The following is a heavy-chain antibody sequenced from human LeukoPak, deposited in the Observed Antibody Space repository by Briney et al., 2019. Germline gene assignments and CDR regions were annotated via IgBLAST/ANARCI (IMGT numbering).Heavy chain of an antibody. CDR2: INPNSGGT. CDR3: AREWDYYDSSGSQIHAFDI. CDR1: GYTFTGYY. Sequence: ASVKVSCKASGYTFTGYYTHWVRQAPGQGLEWMGWINPNSGGTNYAQKFQGRVTMTRDTSISTAYMELSRLRSDDTAVYYCAREWDYYDSSGSQIHAFDIWGQGTMVTVSS. D-gene: IGHD3-22*01. V-gene: IGHV1-2*02. J-gene: IGHJ3*02.